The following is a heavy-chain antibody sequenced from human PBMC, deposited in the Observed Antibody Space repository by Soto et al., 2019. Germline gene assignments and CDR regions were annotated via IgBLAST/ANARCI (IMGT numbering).Heavy chain of an antibody. J-gene: IGHJ4*02. CDR1: GYTLAELS. V-gene: IGHV1-24*01. CDR2: FDPEDGET. Sequence: ASVKVSCKVSGYTLAELSMHWVRQAPGKGLEWMGGFDPEDGETIYAQKFQGRVTMTEDTSTDTAYMELSSLRSEDTAVYYCATDRGLRTHDFWGGYYYWGQGTLVTVSS. D-gene: IGHD3-3*01. CDR3: ATDRGLRTHDFWGGYYY.